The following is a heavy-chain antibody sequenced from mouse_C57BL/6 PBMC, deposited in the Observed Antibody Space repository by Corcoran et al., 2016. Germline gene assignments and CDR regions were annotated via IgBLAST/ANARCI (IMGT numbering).Heavy chain of an antibody. CDR1: GYTFTTTG. Sequence: QIPLVQSGPQLKKPGATIKISCKASGYTFTTTGMQCVQKMPGKGCKWIGWINTHSGEPKYAEDFKGRFAFSLETSASTAYLQISNLKNEDTATYFCASDTTVSVAYWGQGTLVTVSA. J-gene: IGHJ3*01. D-gene: IGHD1-1*01. CDR2: INTHSGEP. V-gene: IGHV9-4*01. CDR3: ASDTTVSVAY.